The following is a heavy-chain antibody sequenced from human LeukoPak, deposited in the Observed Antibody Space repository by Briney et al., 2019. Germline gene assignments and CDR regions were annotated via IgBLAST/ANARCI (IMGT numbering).Heavy chain of an antibody. D-gene: IGHD3-3*01. CDR2: IIPIFGTA. J-gene: IGHJ4*02. Sequence: GASVQVSCKASGGTFSSYAISWVRQAPGQGLEWMGGIIPIFGTANYAQKFQGRVTSTADESTSTAYMELSSLRSDDTAVCYGASDGPVDDFWSGYYTGFDYWGQGTLVTVSS. CDR3: ASDGPVDDFWSGYYTGFDY. V-gene: IGHV1-69*13. CDR1: GGTFSSYA.